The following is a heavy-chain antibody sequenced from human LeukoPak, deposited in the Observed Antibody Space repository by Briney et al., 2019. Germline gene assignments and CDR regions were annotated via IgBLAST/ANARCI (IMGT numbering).Heavy chain of an antibody. CDR1: GGSFSAYY. Sequence: PSETLSLTCAVYGGSFSAYYWSWIRQPPGKGLEWIRYIYYSGSTNYNPSLKSRVTISVDTSKNQFSLKLSSVTAADTAVYYCARQNRIFGVVDFDYWGQGTLVTVSS. D-gene: IGHD3-3*01. V-gene: IGHV4-59*08. CDR2: IYYSGST. CDR3: ARQNRIFGVVDFDY. J-gene: IGHJ4*02.